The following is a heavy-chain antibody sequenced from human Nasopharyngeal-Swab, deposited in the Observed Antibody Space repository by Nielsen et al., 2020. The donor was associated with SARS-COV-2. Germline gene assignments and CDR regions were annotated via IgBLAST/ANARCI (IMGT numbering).Heavy chain of an antibody. Sequence: SVKVSCKASGYSFAGYYMHWVRQAPGQGLEWMGRINTKSGGTDYAQKLQGRVTMTRDTSISTAYMELSSLISDDTAVYYCARDVIPAYGSGTYHDYWGQGTLVTVSS. CDR3: ARDVIPAYGSGTYHDY. CDR2: INTKSGGT. V-gene: IGHV1-2*06. J-gene: IGHJ4*02. D-gene: IGHD3-10*01. CDR1: GYSFAGYY.